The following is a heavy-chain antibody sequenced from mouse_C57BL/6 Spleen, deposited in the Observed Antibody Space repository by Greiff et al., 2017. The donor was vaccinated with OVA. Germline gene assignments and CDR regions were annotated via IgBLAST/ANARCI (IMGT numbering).Heavy chain of an antibody. Sequence: VKLVESGPGLVQPSQSLSITCTVSGFSLTSYGVHWVRQSPGKGLEWLGVIWRGGSTDYNAAFMSRLSITKDNSKSQVFFKMNSLQADDTAIYYCAKNGGSYDYDGYYAMDYWGQGTSVTVSS. J-gene: IGHJ4*01. CDR1: GFSLTSYG. D-gene: IGHD2-4*01. CDR3: AKNGGSYDYDGYYAMDY. CDR2: IWRGGST. V-gene: IGHV2-5*01.